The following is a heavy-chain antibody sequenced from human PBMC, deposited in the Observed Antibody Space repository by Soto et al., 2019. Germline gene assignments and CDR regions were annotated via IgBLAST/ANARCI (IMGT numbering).Heavy chain of an antibody. CDR1: GFTFSSYE. D-gene: IGHD4-4*01. J-gene: IGHJ4*02. V-gene: IGHV3-48*03. CDR2: ISSSGSTI. CDR3: ARPGRMTTVDY. Sequence: GGSLRLSCAASGFTFSSYEMNWVRQAPGKGLEWVSYISSSGSTIYYADSVKGRFTISRDNAKNSLYLQMNSLRAEDTAVYYCARPGRMTTVDYWGQGTLVTVSS.